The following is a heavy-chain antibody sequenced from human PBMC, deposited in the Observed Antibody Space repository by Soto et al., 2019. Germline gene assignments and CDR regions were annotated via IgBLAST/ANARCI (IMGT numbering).Heavy chain of an antibody. CDR3: AKGQNSGTYRFYFDY. CDR2: ISASGGST. D-gene: IGHD1-26*01. V-gene: IGHV3-23*01. J-gene: IGHJ4*02. Sequence: EVQLLESGGDLVQPGGSLRLSCAASGITHSSYAMSWVRQAPGKGPEWVSGISASGGSTSYADSVKGRFTISRDNSKNTLYLQMNSLRADDTAVYHCAKGQNSGTYRFYFDYWGQGALVTVSS. CDR1: GITHSSYA.